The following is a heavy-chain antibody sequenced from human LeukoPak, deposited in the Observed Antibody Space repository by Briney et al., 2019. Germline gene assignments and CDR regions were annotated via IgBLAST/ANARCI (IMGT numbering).Heavy chain of an antibody. CDR2: ISVHNGNT. CDR1: GYTFISYA. Sequence: ASVTVSCKPSGYTFISYAISWVRQAPGQGLEWMGWISVHNGNTNYAQKFQGRVTLTTDTSTSTAYMELRSLRSDDTAVYYCARERSYDSSGYYRNNWFDHWGQGTLVTVSS. V-gene: IGHV1-18*04. J-gene: IGHJ5*02. CDR3: ARERSYDSSGYYRNNWFDH. D-gene: IGHD3-22*01.